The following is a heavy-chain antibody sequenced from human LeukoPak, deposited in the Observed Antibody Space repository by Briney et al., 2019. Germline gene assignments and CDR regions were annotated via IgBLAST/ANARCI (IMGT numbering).Heavy chain of an antibody. CDR3: AKRGVVIRVILVGFHKEAYYFDS. CDR1: GITLSNYG. Sequence: GGSLRLSCAVSGITLSNYGMSWVRQAPGKGLEWVAGISGSGGATNYADSVKGRFTISRDNAKNALYLQMNSLRAEDTAVYFCAKRGVVIRVILVGFHKEAYYFDSWGQGALVTVSS. D-gene: IGHD3-10*01. CDR2: ISGSGGAT. J-gene: IGHJ4*02. V-gene: IGHV3-23*01.